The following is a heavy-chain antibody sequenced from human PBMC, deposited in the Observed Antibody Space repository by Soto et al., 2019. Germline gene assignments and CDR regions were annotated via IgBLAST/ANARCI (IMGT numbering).Heavy chain of an antibody. CDR3: GNSYIGY. D-gene: IGHD4-4*01. V-gene: IGHV3-7*05. J-gene: IGHJ4*02. CDR2: IHEDGSKR. Sequence: GGSLRLSCAASGFTFSACWMDWVRQAPGRGLEWVANIHEDGSKRNYVDSVRGRFTISRDNAKNSLYLHMNSLRAEDTAVYYCGNSYIGYWGQGTLVTVSS. CDR1: GFTFSACW.